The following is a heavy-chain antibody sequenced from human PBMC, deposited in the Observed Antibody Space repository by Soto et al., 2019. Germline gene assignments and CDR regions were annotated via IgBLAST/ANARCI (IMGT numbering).Heavy chain of an antibody. CDR2: ITGSGGST. Sequence: PGGSLRLSCAASGFTFSSYAMSWVRQAPGKGLEWVSGITGSGGSTYYADSVKGRFTISRDNSKNTLFLQVNSLRAEDTAVYYCAKGIAARYFDYWGQGTLVTVSS. CDR3: AKGIAARYFDY. V-gene: IGHV3-23*01. CDR1: GFTFSSYA. J-gene: IGHJ4*02. D-gene: IGHD6-6*01.